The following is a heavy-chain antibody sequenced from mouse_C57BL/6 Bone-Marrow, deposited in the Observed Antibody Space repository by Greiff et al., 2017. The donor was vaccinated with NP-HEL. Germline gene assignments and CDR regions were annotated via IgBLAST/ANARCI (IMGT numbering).Heavy chain of an antibody. V-gene: IGHV1-81*01. CDR2: IYPRSGNT. Sequence: QVQLQQSGAELARPGASVKLSCKASGYTFTSYGISWVKQRTGQGLEWIGEIYPRSGNTYYNEKFKGKAILTADKSSSTAYMELRSLTSEDSAVYFYARPYPYAMDYWGQGTSVTVSS. CDR3: ARPYPYAMDY. CDR1: GYTFTSYG. D-gene: IGHD2-10*01. J-gene: IGHJ4*01.